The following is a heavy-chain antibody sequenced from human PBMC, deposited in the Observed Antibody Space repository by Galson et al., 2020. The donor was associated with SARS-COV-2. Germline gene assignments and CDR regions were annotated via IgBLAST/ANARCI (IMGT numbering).Heavy chain of an antibody. CDR2: IYSDGST. Sequence: VIYSDGSTYYADSVKGRFTISRDNSKNTVSLQMNSLRAEDTAVYYCTRGGRGASGPTYWGQGTLVTVSS. J-gene: IGHJ4*02. CDR3: TRGGRGASGPTY. D-gene: IGHD2-15*01. V-gene: IGHV3-66*01.